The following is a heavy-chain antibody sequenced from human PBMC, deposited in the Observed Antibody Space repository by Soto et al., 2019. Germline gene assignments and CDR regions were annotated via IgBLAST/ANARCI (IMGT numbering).Heavy chain of an antibody. J-gene: IGHJ4*02. Sequence: QVQLVQSGAEVKKPGASVKVSCKASGYTFTGYHMHWVRQAPGQGLEWMGWINPNSGGTNYAQKFQGWVTMTRDTSISTVYMELSRLRSDDTAVYYCARGRAFDWLHYFDYWGQGTLVTVSS. CDR2: INPNSGGT. CDR3: ARGRAFDWLHYFDY. V-gene: IGHV1-2*04. CDR1: GYTFTGYH. D-gene: IGHD3-9*01.